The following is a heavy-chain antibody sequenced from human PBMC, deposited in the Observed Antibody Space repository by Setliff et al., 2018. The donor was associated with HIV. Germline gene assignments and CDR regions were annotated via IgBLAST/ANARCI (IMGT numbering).Heavy chain of an antibody. CDR3: ARSQGIGNYHMDV. Sequence: PGGSLRLSCATSGFSLRTYGLHWVRQAPGKGLEWVAVISQDASKDYYSDSVKGRFTISRDDAENSLFLQLDSLRDKDTAVYYCARSQGIGNYHMDVWGTGTTVTVSS. CDR2: ISQDASKD. V-gene: IGHV3-30*12. J-gene: IGHJ6*03. CDR1: GFSLRTYG. D-gene: IGHD2-15*01.